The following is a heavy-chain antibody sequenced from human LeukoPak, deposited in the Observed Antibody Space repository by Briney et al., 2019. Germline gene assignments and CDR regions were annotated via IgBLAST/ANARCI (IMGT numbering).Heavy chain of an antibody. V-gene: IGHV1-8*01. D-gene: IGHD3-22*01. Sequence: ASVKVSCKASGYTFTSYDINWVRQAIGQGPEWMGWMSPSNGNTGYAQKFQGRVTMTRDTSISTAYMELSSLRSEDTAVYCCARGISAGYDYWGQGTLVTVSS. CDR2: MSPSNGNT. J-gene: IGHJ4*02. CDR3: ARGISAGYDY. CDR1: GYTFTSYD.